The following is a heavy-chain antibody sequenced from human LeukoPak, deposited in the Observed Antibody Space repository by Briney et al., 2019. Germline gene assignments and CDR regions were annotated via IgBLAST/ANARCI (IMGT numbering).Heavy chain of an antibody. D-gene: IGHD6-13*01. CDR1: GYTFTTYG. CDR2: ISIDNGKT. V-gene: IGHV1-18*01. Sequence: PGASVKASCKTSGYTFTTYGISWVRQAPGQGLEWMGWISIDNGKTNYAQKLQGRVTMTTDTSTSTAYMELRSLRPDDTAVYYCARGGAAVGYDYWGQGTQVTASP. J-gene: IGHJ4*02. CDR3: ARGGAAVGYDY.